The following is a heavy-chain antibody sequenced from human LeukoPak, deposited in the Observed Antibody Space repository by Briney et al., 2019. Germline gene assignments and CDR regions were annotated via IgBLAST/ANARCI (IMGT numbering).Heavy chain of an antibody. J-gene: IGHJ4*02. CDR1: GGSISSGGYY. V-gene: IGHV4-31*11. CDR3: ARAGLGYGGYVSY. CDR2: IYYSGST. Sequence: PSETLSLTCAVSGGSISSGGYYWSWIRQHPGKGLEWIGYIYYSGSTYYNPSLKSRVTISVDTSKNQFSLKLSSVTAADTAVYYCARAGLGYGGYVSYWGQGTLVTVSS. D-gene: IGHD4-17*01.